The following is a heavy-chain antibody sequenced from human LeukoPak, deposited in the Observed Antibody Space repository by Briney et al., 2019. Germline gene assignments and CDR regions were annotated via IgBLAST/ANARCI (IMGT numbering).Heavy chain of an antibody. Sequence: PSETLSLTCTVSGGSISSYYWSWIRQPPGKGLEWIGDIYYSGSTNYNPSLKSRVTISVDTSKNQFSLKLSSVTAADTAVYYCAGGYSYGSVDYWGQGTLVTVSS. CDR3: AGGYSYGSVDY. CDR2: IYYSGST. CDR1: GGSISSYY. V-gene: IGHV4-59*01. D-gene: IGHD5-18*01. J-gene: IGHJ4*02.